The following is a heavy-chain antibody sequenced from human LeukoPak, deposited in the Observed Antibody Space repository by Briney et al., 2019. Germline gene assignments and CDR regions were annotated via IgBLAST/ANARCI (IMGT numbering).Heavy chain of an antibody. V-gene: IGHV4-59*08. CDR2: IYNSGST. D-gene: IGHD3-10*01. J-gene: IGHJ4*02. CDR3: ARYGSGTYPRFDY. Sequence: SETLSLTCTVSGGSISGYYWSWIRQSPGKGLEWIGYIYNSGSTNYNPSLQSRVTISVDTSKNQFSLNLSSVTAADTAVYYCARYGSGTYPRFDYWGREPWSPSPQ. CDR1: GGSISGYY.